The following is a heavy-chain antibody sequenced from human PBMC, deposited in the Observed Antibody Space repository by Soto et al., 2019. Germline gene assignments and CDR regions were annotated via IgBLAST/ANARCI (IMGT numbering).Heavy chain of an antibody. CDR1: GGTFSSYT. D-gene: IGHD3-3*01. J-gene: IGHJ4*02. CDR2: ISAYNGNT. CDR3: ARDPPRRYQSGRFDY. V-gene: IGHV1-18*01. Sequence: GASVKVSCKASGGTFSSYTISWVRQAPGQGLEWMGWISAYNGNTNYAQKLQGRVTMTTDTSTSTAYMELRSLRSDDTAVYYCARDPPRRYQSGRFDYWGQGTLVTVSS.